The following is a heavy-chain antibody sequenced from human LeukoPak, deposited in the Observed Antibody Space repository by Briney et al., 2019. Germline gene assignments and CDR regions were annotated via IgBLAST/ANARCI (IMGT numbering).Heavy chain of an antibody. J-gene: IGHJ4*02. CDR1: GFTFRNYG. V-gene: IGHV3-30*18. CDR2: ISYDGSNK. CDR3: AKKISPPITIFGVGLDY. Sequence: GRSLRLSCAASGFTFRNYGMHWVRQAPVKGLEWVAVISYDGSNKYYADSVKGRFTMSRDNSKNTLYLQMNSLRAEDTAVYYCAKKISPPITIFGVGLDYWGQGTLVTVSS. D-gene: IGHD3-3*01.